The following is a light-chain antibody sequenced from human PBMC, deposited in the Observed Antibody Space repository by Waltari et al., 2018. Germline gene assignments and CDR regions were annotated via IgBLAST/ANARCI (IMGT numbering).Light chain of an antibody. V-gene: IGKV4-1*01. CDR3: QQYYDIPFT. CDR1: QSVLYSSNNKNY. J-gene: IGKJ3*01. CDR2: WAS. Sequence: DIVMTQSPDSLAVSLGERATINCKSSQSVLYSSNNKNYLAWYQQKPGQPPKLLFYWASTRESGVPDRFSGGGSGTDFTLTISSLQAEDVAVYYCQQYYDIPFTFGPGTKVEIK.